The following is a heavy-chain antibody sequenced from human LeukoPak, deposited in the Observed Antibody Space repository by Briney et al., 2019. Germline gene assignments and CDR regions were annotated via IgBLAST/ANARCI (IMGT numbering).Heavy chain of an antibody. V-gene: IGHV1-2*02. CDR2: INPNSGGT. D-gene: IGHD5-24*01. J-gene: IGHJ3*02. Sequence: ASVKVSCKASGYTFTGYYMHWVRQAPGQGLEWMGWINPNSGGTNYAQKFQGRVTMTEDTSTDTAYMELSSLRSEDTAVYYCAKVREMVGDAFDIWGQGTMVTVSS. CDR1: GYTFTGYY. CDR3: AKVREMVGDAFDI.